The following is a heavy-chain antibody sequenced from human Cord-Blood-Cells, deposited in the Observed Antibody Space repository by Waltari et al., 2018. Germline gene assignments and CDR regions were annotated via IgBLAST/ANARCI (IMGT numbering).Heavy chain of an antibody. Sequence: QVQLVQSGAEVKKPGASVKVSCKASGYTFTGYYMHWVRQAPGQGLEWRGWINPNSGGTNYAQKCQGRGTMTRDTSISTAYMELSRLRSDDTAVYYCARIPDGLGLGAFDIWGQGTMVTVSS. V-gene: IGHV1-2*02. D-gene: IGHD2-8*01. CDR1: GYTFTGYY. CDR2: INPNSGGT. J-gene: IGHJ3*02. CDR3: ARIPDGLGLGAFDI.